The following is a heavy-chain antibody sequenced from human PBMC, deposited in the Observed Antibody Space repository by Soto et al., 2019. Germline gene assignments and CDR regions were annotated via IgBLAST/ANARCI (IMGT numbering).Heavy chain of an antibody. D-gene: IGHD4-17*01. Sequence: VQLVDSGGGVVQPGRSLRLSCAASGFTFSSYGMHWVRQAPGKGLEWVAVIWHDGSNKYYADSVKGRFTISRDNSQNTLYLQMNSLRVEDTAVFYCARAPDYGDYGVDFDYWGQGTLVTVSS. CDR1: GFTFSSYG. J-gene: IGHJ4*02. CDR2: IWHDGSNK. V-gene: IGHV3-33*01. CDR3: ARAPDYGDYGVDFDY.